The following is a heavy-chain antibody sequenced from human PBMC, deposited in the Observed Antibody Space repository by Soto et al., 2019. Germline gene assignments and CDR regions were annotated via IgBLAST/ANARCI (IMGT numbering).Heavy chain of an antibody. J-gene: IGHJ4*02. V-gene: IGHV4-59*08. CDR3: ARGDYSKFDY. CDR2: IYYSGST. Sequence: PSETLSLTCTVSGGSISSYYWSWIRQPPGKGLKWIGYIYYSGSTNYNPSLKSRVTISVDTSKNQFSLKLSSVTAADTAVYYCARGDYSKFDYWGQGTLVTVSS. D-gene: IGHD4-17*01. CDR1: GGSISSYY.